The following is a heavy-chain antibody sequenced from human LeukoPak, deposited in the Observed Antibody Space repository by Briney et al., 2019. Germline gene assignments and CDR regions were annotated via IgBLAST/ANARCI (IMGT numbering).Heavy chain of an antibody. Sequence: SETLSLTCTVSGGSISSSSYYWGWIRQPPGKGLEWIGSIYYSGSTYYNPSLKSRVTISVDTSKNQFSLKLSSVTAADTAVYYCAREEGTMVRGNDAFDIWGQGTMVTVSS. CDR1: GGSISSSSYY. CDR3: AREEGTMVRGNDAFDI. J-gene: IGHJ3*02. V-gene: IGHV4-39*07. CDR2: IYYSGST. D-gene: IGHD3-10*01.